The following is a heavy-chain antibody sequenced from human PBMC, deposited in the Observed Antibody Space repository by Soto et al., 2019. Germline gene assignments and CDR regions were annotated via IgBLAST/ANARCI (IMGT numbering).Heavy chain of an antibody. V-gene: IGHV1-69*08. CDR1: GGTFSSYT. D-gene: IGHD6-13*01. CDR3: ARDPSRSLQLVQGWFDP. Sequence: QVQLVQSEAEVKKPGSSVKVSCKASGGTFSSYTISWVRQAPGQGLEWMGRIIPILGIANYAQKFQGRVTITADKSTSTAYMELSSLRSEDTAVYYCARDPSRSLQLVQGWFDPWGQGTLVTVSS. CDR2: IIPILGIA. J-gene: IGHJ5*02.